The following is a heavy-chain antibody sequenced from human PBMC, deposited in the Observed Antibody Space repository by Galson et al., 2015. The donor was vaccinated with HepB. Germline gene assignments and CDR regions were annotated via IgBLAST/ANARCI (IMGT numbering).Heavy chain of an antibody. CDR3: ARDSRSAVYSGYDSHYYYYYMDV. D-gene: IGHD5-12*01. V-gene: IGHV1-69*04. J-gene: IGHJ6*03. CDR1: GGTFSSYI. CDR2: IIPILGIA. Sequence: SVKVSCKASGGTFSSYIISWVRQAPGQGLEWMGRIIPILGIANYAKKFQGRVTITADKSTSTAYMELSSLRSEDTAVYYCARDSRSAVYSGYDSHYYYYYMDVWGKGTTVTVSS.